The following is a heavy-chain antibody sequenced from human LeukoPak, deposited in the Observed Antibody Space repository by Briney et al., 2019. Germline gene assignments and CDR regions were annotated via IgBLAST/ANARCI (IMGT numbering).Heavy chain of an antibody. V-gene: IGHV5-51*01. Sequence: GASLKISCKGSGYSFTNYWIGWVRQMPGKGLEWMGIIYPDDSDTRYSPSFQGQVTISADKSISTAYLQWSSLKASDTAMYYCARHPAYYDFWSGYWGDFDYWGQGTLVTVSS. D-gene: IGHD3-3*01. CDR2: IYPDDSDT. J-gene: IGHJ4*02. CDR3: ARHPAYYDFWSGYWGDFDY. CDR1: GYSFTNYW.